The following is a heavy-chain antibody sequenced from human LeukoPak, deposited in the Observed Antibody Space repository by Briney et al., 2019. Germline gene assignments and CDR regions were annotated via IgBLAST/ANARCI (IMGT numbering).Heavy chain of an antibody. V-gene: IGHV1-69*13. CDR1: GYTFTGYY. CDR2: IIPIFGTA. CDR3: ARELGSYMDV. D-gene: IGHD7-27*01. Sequence: GASVKVSCKASGYTFTGYYMHWVRQAPGQGLEWMGGIIPIFGTANYAQKFQGRVTITADESTSTAYMELSSLRSDDTAVYYCARELGSYMDVWGKGTTVTVSS. J-gene: IGHJ6*03.